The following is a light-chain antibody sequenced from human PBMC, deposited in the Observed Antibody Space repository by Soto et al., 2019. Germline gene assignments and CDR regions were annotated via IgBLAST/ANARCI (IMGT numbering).Light chain of an antibody. CDR1: QSVSGW. J-gene: IGKJ1*01. CDR2: DAS. V-gene: IGKV1-5*01. CDR3: QQYKSYPWT. Sequence: DIQMTQSPSTLSASVGDTVTVTCRASQSVSGWLAWYQQKPGEAPKLLIYDASRLESGVPSRFSGSGSETEFTLTISSLQPDDFATYYCQQYKSYPWTFGQGTKVDIK.